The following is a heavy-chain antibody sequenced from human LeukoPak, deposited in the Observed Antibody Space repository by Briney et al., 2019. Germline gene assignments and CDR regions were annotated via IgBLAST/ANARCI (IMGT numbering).Heavy chain of an antibody. CDR3: ARVLVLRYFDWSHYGMDV. CDR1: GYSISSGYY. D-gene: IGHD3-9*01. V-gene: IGHV4-38-2*02. Sequence: SETLSLTCTVSGYSISSGYYWGWIRQPPGKGLEWIGNIYNSGSTYYNPSLKSRVTISVDTSKNQFSLKLSSVTAADTAVYYCARVLVLRYFDWSHYGMDVWGQGTTVTVSS. J-gene: IGHJ6*02. CDR2: IYNSGST.